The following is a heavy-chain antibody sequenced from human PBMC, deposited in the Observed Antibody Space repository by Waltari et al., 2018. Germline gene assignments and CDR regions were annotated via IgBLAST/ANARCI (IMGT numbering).Heavy chain of an antibody. CDR2: MNPNSGNT. CDR1: GYTFTSYD. V-gene: IGHV1-8*03. CDR3: ARGFHSGYEGRGDFDY. J-gene: IGHJ4*02. D-gene: IGHD5-12*01. Sequence: QVQLVQSGAEVKKPGASVKVSCKASGYTFTSYDINWVRKATGQGLEWMGWMNPNSGNTGYAQKFQGRVTITRNTSISTAYMELSSLRSEDTAVYYCARGFHSGYEGRGDFDYWGQGTLVTVSS.